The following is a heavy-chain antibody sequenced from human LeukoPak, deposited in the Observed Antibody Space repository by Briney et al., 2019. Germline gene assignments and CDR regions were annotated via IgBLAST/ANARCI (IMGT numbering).Heavy chain of an antibody. D-gene: IGHD3-3*01. Sequence: SETPSLTCTVSGGSLSSYYWSWVRQPPGKGLEWIGYIYYSGNTNYNPSLKSRLTMSADRSRNQFSLNLNSVTAADTAVYYCARINWNYFDYWGQGILVTVAS. J-gene: IGHJ4*02. V-gene: IGHV4-59*08. CDR2: IYYSGNT. CDR1: GGSLSSYY. CDR3: ARINWNYFDY.